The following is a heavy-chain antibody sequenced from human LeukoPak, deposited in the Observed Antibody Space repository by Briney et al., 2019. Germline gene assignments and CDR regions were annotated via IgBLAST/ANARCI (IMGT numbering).Heavy chain of an antibody. Sequence: GGSLRLSCAASGFTFSNYAMSWVRQAPGKGLEWVSAISGSVGSTYYADSVKGRFTISRDNSKDTLYVQMSSLRVEDTAVYFCAKTPSGTYYRYFDFWGQGTLVTVSS. D-gene: IGHD1-26*01. CDR1: GFTFSNYA. CDR3: AKTPSGTYYRYFDF. CDR2: ISGSVGST. V-gene: IGHV3-23*01. J-gene: IGHJ4*02.